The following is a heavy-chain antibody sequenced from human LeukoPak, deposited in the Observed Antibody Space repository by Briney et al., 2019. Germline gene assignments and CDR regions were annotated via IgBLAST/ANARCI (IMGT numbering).Heavy chain of an antibody. D-gene: IGHD3-22*01. J-gene: IGHJ4*02. CDR1: GFTFSSYS. V-gene: IGHV3-21*01. CDR2: ISSSSSYI. Sequence: GGSLRLSCAPSGFTFSSYSMNWVRQAPGKGLEWVSSISSSSSYIYYADSVKGRFTISRDNAKNSLYLQMNSLRAEDTAVYYCAREKPALTYYYDSSGYYYFVYWGQGTLVTVSS. CDR3: AREKPALTYYYDSSGYYYFVY.